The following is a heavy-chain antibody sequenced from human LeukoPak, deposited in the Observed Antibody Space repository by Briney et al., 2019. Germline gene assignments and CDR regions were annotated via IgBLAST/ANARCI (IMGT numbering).Heavy chain of an antibody. V-gene: IGHV3-7*03. D-gene: IGHD4-11*01. CDR2: INQDGSEK. J-gene: IGHJ4*02. CDR3: ARTWMYSNYF. CDR1: GFTFSNYW. Sequence: GGSLRLSCAASGFTFSNYWMSWVRQAPGRGLEWVANINQDGSEKYYVDSVRGRFTISRDNAENSLYLQMNSLRAEDTAVYYCARTWMYSNYFRGQGTLVTVSS.